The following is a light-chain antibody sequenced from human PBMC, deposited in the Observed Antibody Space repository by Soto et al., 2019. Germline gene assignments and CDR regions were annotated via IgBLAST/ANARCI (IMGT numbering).Light chain of an antibody. CDR1: QSFSSN. CDR2: GTS. CDR3: QQRSNWYT. J-gene: IGKJ2*01. Sequence: ELVMTQSPATLSVSPGERATLSCRASQSFSSNVAWYQQKPGQAPRLLIYGTSTRVTGIPARFSGSGSGTEFTLTISSLQSEDFAVYYCQQRSNWYTFGQGTKLEIK. V-gene: IGKV3-15*01.